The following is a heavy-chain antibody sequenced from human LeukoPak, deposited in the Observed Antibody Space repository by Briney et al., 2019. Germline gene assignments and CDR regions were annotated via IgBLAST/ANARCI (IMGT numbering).Heavy chain of an antibody. J-gene: IGHJ3*01. D-gene: IGHD3-22*01. CDR1: GGSISSGNYY. CDR2: INYSGST. Sequence: SETLSLTCTVSGGSISSGNYYWGWIRQPPGKGLEWIGSINYSGSTYYHPSLKSRVTISVDTSKNQFSLKLSSVTAADTAVYYCARERHSSGYYDPWGQGTMVTVSS. V-gene: IGHV4-39*07. CDR3: ARERHSSGYYDP.